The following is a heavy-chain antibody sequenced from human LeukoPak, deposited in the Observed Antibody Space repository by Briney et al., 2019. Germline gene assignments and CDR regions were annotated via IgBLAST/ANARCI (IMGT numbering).Heavy chain of an antibody. V-gene: IGHV3-23*01. CDR3: AKGPTHDYGDYPFDY. D-gene: IGHD4-17*01. Sequence: PGGSPRLSCAASGFTFSNYAMSWVRQAPGKGLEWVSSISGIGSSTYHADSVKGRFTISRDNSKNTLYLQMNSLRAEDTALYYCAKGPTHDYGDYPFDYWGQGTLVTVSS. J-gene: IGHJ4*02. CDR1: GFTFSNYA. CDR2: ISGIGSST.